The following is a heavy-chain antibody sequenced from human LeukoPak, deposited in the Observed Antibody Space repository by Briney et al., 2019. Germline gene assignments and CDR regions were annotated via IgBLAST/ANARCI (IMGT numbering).Heavy chain of an antibody. CDR1: GFTFSSYG. Sequence: GGSLRLSCAASGFTFSSYGMHWVRQAPGKGLEWVAVIWYDGSNKYYADSVKGRFTISRDNSKNTLYLQMNSLRAEDTAVYYCARTTAMVTIFDYWGQGTLVTVSS. J-gene: IGHJ4*02. CDR2: IWYDGSNK. V-gene: IGHV3-33*01. D-gene: IGHD5-18*01. CDR3: ARTTAMVTIFDY.